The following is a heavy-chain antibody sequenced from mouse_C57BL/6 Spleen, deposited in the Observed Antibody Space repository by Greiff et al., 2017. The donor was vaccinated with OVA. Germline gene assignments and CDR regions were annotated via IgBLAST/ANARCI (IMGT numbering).Heavy chain of an antibody. J-gene: IGHJ4*01. Sequence: QVQLQQSGAELVRPGTSVKVSCKASGYAFTNYLIEWVNQRPGQGLEWIGVINPGSGGTNYNEKFKGKATLTADKSSSTAYMQLSSLTSEDSAVYFCARLLDYWGQGTSVTVSS. V-gene: IGHV1-54*01. CDR2: INPGSGGT. CDR1: GYAFTNYL. CDR3: ARLLDY.